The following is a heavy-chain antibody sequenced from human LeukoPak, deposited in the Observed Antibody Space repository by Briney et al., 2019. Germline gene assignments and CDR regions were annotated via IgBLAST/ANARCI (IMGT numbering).Heavy chain of an antibody. CDR3: AGNPDYGDYVWPFDY. Sequence: ASVKVSCKASGYTFTGYYMHWVRQAPGQGLEWMGWINPNSGGTNYAQKFQGRVTMTRDTSISTAYMELSRLRSDDTAVYYCAGNPDYGDYVWPFDYWGQGTLVTVSS. V-gene: IGHV1-2*02. D-gene: IGHD4-17*01. J-gene: IGHJ4*02. CDR1: GYTFTGYY. CDR2: INPNSGGT.